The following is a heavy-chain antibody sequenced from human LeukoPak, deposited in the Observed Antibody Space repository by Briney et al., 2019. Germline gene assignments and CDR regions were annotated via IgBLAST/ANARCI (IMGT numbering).Heavy chain of an antibody. CDR1: GGSISSDN. CDR2: IYYSGST. D-gene: IGHD6-6*01. CDR3: ARTEYSSSVNYYYYMDV. V-gene: IGHV4-59*01. J-gene: IGHJ6*03. Sequence: SETLSLTCTVSGGSISSDNWSWIRQPPGKGLEWIGCIYYSGSTNYNPSLKSRVTISVDTSKNQFSLKLSSVTAADTAVYYCARTEYSSSVNYYYYMDVWGKGTTVTVSS.